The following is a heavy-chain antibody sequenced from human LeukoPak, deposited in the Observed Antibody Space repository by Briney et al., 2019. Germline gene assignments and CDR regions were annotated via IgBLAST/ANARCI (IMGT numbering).Heavy chain of an antibody. CDR1: GFTFSSYG. Sequence: GGSLRLSCAASGFTFSSYGMSWVRQAPGKGLEWVAVISYDGSNKYYADSVKGRFTISRDNSKNTVSLQMNSLRAEDTAVYFCAKHGNDVTTGDALDIWGQGTMVTVSS. CDR3: AKHGNDVTTGDALDI. CDR2: ISYDGSNK. D-gene: IGHD4-17*01. J-gene: IGHJ3*02. V-gene: IGHV3-30*18.